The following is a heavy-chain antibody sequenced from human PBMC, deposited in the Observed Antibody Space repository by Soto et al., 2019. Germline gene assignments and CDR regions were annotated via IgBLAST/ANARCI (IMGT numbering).Heavy chain of an antibody. CDR2: ISDRGDTT. CDR3: AKDKPGATSFDY. V-gene: IGHV3-23*01. CDR1: GFTISSNA. J-gene: IGHJ4*02. Sequence: GGSLRLSCAASGFTISSNAMYWVRQAPGKGLEWVSAISDRGDTTHYADSVKGRFTISRDTSKNTLYLQLNTLRADDTAVYYCAKDKPGATSFDYWGQGTLVTVSS. D-gene: IGHD1-1*01.